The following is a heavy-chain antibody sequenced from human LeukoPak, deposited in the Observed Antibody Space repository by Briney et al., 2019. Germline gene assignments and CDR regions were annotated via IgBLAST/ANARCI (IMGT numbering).Heavy chain of an antibody. Sequence: GGSLRLSCAASGFTFSKAWMSWVRQAPGKGLDWVAFVRYDGNNPYYSASVKGRFTISRDNSKNTVLLQMNNLRLEDAAVYYCARGSRYGDYPYYCDFWGQGTLVTVSS. CDR1: GFTFSKAW. V-gene: IGHV3-30*02. J-gene: IGHJ4*01. D-gene: IGHD4-17*01. CDR3: ARGSRYGDYPYYCDF. CDR2: VRYDGNNP.